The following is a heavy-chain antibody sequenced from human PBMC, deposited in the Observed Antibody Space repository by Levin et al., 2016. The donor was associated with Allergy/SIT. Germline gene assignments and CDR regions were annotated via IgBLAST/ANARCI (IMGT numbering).Heavy chain of an antibody. J-gene: IGHJ4*02. CDR3: ISARGDTFDY. V-gene: IGHV3-15*01. Sequence: VRQAPGKGLEWVGRIKSQSDGGTTDYPAPVEGRFTISRDDSKNTVYLQMNSLKTEDTAVYYCISARGDTFDYWGQGTLVTVSS. CDR2: IKSQSDGGTT. D-gene: IGHD6-13*01.